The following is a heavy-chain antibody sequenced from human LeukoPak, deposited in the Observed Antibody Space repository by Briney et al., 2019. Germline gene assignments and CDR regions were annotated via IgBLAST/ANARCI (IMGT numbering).Heavy chain of an antibody. V-gene: IGHV2-5*02. CDR1: GFSLRTRGVG. CDR2: IYWDDDK. D-gene: IGHD3-10*01. CDR3: AHTTMVRGVISCFDY. Sequence: SGPTLFHPPPTLTLTCTFSGFSLRTRGVGVGWIRQPPGKALEWLALIYWDDDKRYSPSLKSRLTITKDTSKNQVVLTMTNMDPVDTATYYCAHTTMVRGVISCFDYWGQGTLVTVSS. J-gene: IGHJ4*02.